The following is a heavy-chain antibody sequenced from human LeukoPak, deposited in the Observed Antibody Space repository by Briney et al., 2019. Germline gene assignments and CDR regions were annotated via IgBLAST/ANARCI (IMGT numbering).Heavy chain of an antibody. V-gene: IGHV1-2*06. Sequence: ASVKVSCKASGYTFTGYYMHWVRQAPGQGLEWMGRINPNSGGTNYAQKFQGRVTMTRDTSISTAYMELSRLRSDDTAVYYCARGRKINYDLWSGPPSFMDVWGKGTTVTVSS. D-gene: IGHD3-3*01. CDR2: INPNSGGT. CDR1: GYTFTGYY. J-gene: IGHJ6*03. CDR3: ARGRKINYDLWSGPPSFMDV.